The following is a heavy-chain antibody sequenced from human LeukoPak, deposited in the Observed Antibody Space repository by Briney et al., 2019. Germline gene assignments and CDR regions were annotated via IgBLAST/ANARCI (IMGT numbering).Heavy chain of an antibody. CDR2: IYYSGST. CDR1: GGSISSSSYY. Sequence: SETLSLTCTVSGGSISSSSYYWGWIRQPPGKGLEWIGSIYYSGSTYYNPSLKSRVTTSVDTSKNQFSLKLSSVTAADTAVYYCARLRTIFGVVYYMDVWGKGTTVTVSS. D-gene: IGHD3-3*01. V-gene: IGHV4-39*07. CDR3: ARLRTIFGVVYYMDV. J-gene: IGHJ6*03.